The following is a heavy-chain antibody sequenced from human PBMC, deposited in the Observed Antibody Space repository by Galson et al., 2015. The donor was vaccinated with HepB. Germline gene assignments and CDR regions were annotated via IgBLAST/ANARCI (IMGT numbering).Heavy chain of an antibody. J-gene: IGHJ4*02. Sequence: SVKVSCKASGFTFTSSAVQWVRQARGQRLEWIGWIVVGSGNTNYAQKFQERVTITRDMSTSTAYMELSSLKASDTAMYYCARHGPWGDTAMGLEDYWGQGTLVTVSS. CDR3: ARHGPWGDTAMGLEDY. V-gene: IGHV1-58*01. D-gene: IGHD5-18*01. CDR1: GFTFTSSA. CDR2: IVVGSGNT.